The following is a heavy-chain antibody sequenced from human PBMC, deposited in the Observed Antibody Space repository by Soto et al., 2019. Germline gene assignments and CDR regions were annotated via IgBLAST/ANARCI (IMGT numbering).Heavy chain of an antibody. CDR2: IYYSGST. D-gene: IGHD3-3*01. Sequence: QVQLQESGPGLVKPSETLSLTCTVSGGYIRSYYWSWIRQPPGKGLEWIGYIYYSGSTNYNPSLKSRVTISVDTSKNQFSLKLSSVTAADTAVYYCARAPVGFGVVYSVGAFDIWGQGTVVTVSS. J-gene: IGHJ3*02. V-gene: IGHV4-59*01. CDR3: ARAPVGFGVVYSVGAFDI. CDR1: GGYIRSYY.